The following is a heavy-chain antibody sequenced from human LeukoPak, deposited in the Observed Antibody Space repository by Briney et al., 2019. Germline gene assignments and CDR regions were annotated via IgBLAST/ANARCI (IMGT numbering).Heavy chain of an antibody. J-gene: IGHJ4*02. V-gene: IGHV1-18*01. CDR3: AVDTAMANPGY. CDR2: ISGYNGNT. Sequence: ASVKVSCKASGYTFTTYGISWVRQAPGQGLEWMGWISGYNGNTNYAEKLQGRVTMTTDTSTSTAYMELSSLRSEDTAVYYCAVDTAMANPGYWGQGTLVTVSS. D-gene: IGHD5-18*01. CDR1: GYTFTTYG.